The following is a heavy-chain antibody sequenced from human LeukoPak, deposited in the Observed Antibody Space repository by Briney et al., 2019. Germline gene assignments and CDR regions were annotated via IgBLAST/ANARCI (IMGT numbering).Heavy chain of an antibody. CDR2: VIPIFGTA. CDR1: GGTFSSYA. D-gene: IGHD3-3*01. Sequence: SVRVSCKVSGGTFSSYAISWVRHTPGQGLEWMGGVIPIFGTANYAQKFQGRVTITTDESTSTAYMELRSLRSEDTAVYYCARGTGYDFWSGYYHWGQGTMVTVSS. CDR3: ARGTGYDFWSGYYH. V-gene: IGHV1-69*05. J-gene: IGHJ3*01.